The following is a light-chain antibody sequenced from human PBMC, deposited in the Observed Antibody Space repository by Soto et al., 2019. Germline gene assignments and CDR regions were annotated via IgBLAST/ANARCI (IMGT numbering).Light chain of an antibody. V-gene: IGKV3D-15*01. Sequence: EVVMTQSPATLSVSPGDTATLSCRASQSISSNLAWHQQRPGQAPRLLIYGASTRATGVPARFSGGGSGTEFTLTITSLQSEDFAVYWCQQYNNWSLTFGPGTRLEIK. CDR1: QSISSN. CDR2: GAS. CDR3: QQYNNWSLT. J-gene: IGKJ5*01.